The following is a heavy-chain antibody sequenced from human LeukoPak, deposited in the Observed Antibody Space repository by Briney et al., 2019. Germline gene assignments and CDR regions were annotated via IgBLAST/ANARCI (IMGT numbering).Heavy chain of an antibody. D-gene: IGHD3-10*01. CDR2: ISSSSSSTI. Sequence: GGSLRLSCAASGFTFSSYSMNWVRQAPGKGLEWVSYISSSSSSTIYYADSVKGRFTISRDNAKNSLYLQMNSLRDEDTAVYYCARDLTMVRGILNDYWGQGTLVTVSS. CDR1: GFTFSSYS. V-gene: IGHV3-48*02. CDR3: ARDLTMVRGILNDY. J-gene: IGHJ4*02.